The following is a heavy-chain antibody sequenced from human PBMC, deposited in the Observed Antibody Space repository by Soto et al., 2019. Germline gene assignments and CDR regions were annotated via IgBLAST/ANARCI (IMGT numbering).Heavy chain of an antibody. D-gene: IGHD2-15*01. CDR2: IKQDGSEK. CDR3: ARVGLFKVETVVMGIYYGMDV. J-gene: IGHJ6*02. V-gene: IGHV3-7*05. CDR1: GFTFSSYW. Sequence: GGSLRLSCAASGFTFSSYWMSWVRQAPGKGLEWVANIKQDGSEKYYVDSVKGRFTISRDNAKNSLYLQMNSLRAEDTAVYYCARVGLFKVETVVMGIYYGMDVWGQGTTVTVSS.